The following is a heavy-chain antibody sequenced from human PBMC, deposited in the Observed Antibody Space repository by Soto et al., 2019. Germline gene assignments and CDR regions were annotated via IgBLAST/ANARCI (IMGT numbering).Heavy chain of an antibody. V-gene: IGHV4-59*08. CDR1: GGSISHYH. J-gene: IGHJ4*02. CDR3: ARQWYSSGWWAWDY. CDR2: IYYNGST. D-gene: IGHD6-19*01. Sequence: SETLSLTCTVSGGSISHYHWNWIRQAPGKGMEWIGYIYYNGSTNYNPSLTSRVTISVDTSKNQFSLKLSSVTAADTAVYYCARQWYSSGWWAWDYWGQGTLVTVSS.